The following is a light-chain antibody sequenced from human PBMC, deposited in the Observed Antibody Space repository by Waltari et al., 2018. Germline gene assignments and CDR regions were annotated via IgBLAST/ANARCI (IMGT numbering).Light chain of an antibody. CDR2: KDN. J-gene: IGLJ2*01. V-gene: IGLV3-25*03. CDR1: LLEKPY. Sequence: SYELTQPSSMSVSPGQTARLTSSGNLLEKPYGYWYQQKPGQAPILVIFKDNERPSGLPERFSGSSSGTTVTLTISGVQAEDEADYYCQSADSSGPSVVFGGGTKLT. CDR3: QSADSSGPSVV.